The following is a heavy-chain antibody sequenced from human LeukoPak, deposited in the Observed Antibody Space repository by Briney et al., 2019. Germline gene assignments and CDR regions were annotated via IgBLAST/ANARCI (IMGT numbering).Heavy chain of an antibody. J-gene: IGHJ3*02. Sequence: GGSLRLSCAASGFTFSSYSMNWVRHAPGKGLEWVSSISSSSSYIYYADSVKGRFTISRDNAKNSLYLQMNSLRAEDTAVYYCARDPDYYGSGSYYIAFDIWGQGTMVTVSS. CDR2: ISSSSSYI. CDR3: ARDPDYYGSGSYYIAFDI. V-gene: IGHV3-21*01. CDR1: GFTFSSYS. D-gene: IGHD3-10*01.